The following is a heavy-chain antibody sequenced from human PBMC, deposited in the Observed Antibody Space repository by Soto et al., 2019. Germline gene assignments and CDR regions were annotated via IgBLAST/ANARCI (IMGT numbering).Heavy chain of an antibody. CDR1: GGSISSGGYY. V-gene: IGHV4-31*03. CDR2: IYYSGST. J-gene: IGHJ5*02. CDR3: ARSVFP. Sequence: QVQLQESGPGLVKPSQTLSLTCTVSGGSISSGGYYWSWIRQHPGKGLVWIRYIYYSGSTYYNPSLNSRLTISADTSKSQLSLKLSSVSPAYTAVYYCARSVFPWGQGTLVTFSS.